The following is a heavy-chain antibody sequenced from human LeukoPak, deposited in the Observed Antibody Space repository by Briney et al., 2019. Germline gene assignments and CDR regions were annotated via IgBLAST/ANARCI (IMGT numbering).Heavy chain of an antibody. CDR1: GGSISLYY. CDR3: ARESSGTYYNPLGYMDV. D-gene: IGHD3-10*01. Sequence: SETLSLICTVSGGSISLYYWNWIRQPAGKGLEWIGRIFTTGITNYKSSLKSRVTMSVDTSKNQFSLNLTSVTAADTAVYYCARESSGTYYNPLGYMDVWGKGTTVTVSS. V-gene: IGHV4-4*07. CDR2: IFTTGIT. J-gene: IGHJ6*03.